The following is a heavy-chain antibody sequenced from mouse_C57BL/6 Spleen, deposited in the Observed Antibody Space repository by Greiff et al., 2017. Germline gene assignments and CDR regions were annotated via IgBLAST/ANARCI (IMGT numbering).Heavy chain of an antibody. CDR1: GFSLTSYG. J-gene: IGHJ4*01. CDR2: IWSDGST. V-gene: IGHV2-6-1*01. Sequence: QVQLQQSGPGLVAPSQSLSITCTVSGFSLTSYGVHWVRQPPGKGLEWLVVIWSDGSTTYNSALKSRLSISKDNSKSQVFLKMNSLQTDDTAMYYCARHYYGSSYVSLYAMDDWGQGTSVTVSS. D-gene: IGHD1-1*01. CDR3: ARHYYGSSYVSLYAMDD.